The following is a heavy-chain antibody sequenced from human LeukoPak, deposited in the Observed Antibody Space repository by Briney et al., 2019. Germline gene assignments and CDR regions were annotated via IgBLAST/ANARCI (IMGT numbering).Heavy chain of an antibody. CDR1: GFTFSSYG. J-gene: IGHJ5*02. V-gene: IGHV3-33*01. CDR3: ARDSRPCYDFWSGYYTCWFDP. CDR2: IWYDGSNK. D-gene: IGHD3-3*01. Sequence: GGSLGLSCAASGFTFSSYGMHWVRQAPGKGLEWVAVIWYDGSNKYYADSVKGRFTISRDNSKNTLYLQMNSLRAEDTAVYYCARDSRPCYDFWSGYYTCWFDPWGQGTLVTVSS.